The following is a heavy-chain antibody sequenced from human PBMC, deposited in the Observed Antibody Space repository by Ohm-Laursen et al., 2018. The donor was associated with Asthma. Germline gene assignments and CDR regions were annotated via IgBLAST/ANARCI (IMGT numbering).Heavy chain of an antibody. CDR1: CLTFSSYT. Sequence: SLSLCCADSCLTFSSYTMSWVRPTPAKAMDWLAIVSGLDRGAHTYYADSGKSRFTISRDNSKSTLFLQMNSLRAEDTALYYCARIGPEWELPGREYSLHHWGEGTLVTVSS. CDR2: VSGLDRGAHT. V-gene: IGHV3-23*01. J-gene: IGHJ1*01. CDR3: ARIGPEWELPGREYSLHH. D-gene: IGHD1-26*01.